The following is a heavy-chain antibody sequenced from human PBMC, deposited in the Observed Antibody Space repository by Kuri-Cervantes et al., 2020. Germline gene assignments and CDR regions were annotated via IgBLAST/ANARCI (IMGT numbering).Heavy chain of an antibody. J-gene: IGHJ5*02. CDR2: IDWDDDK. Sequence: SGPTLVKPTQTLTLTCTFSGFSLSTSGMCVSWIRQPSGKALEWLALIDWDDDKYYSTSLKTRLTISKDTSKNQVVLTMTNMDPVDTATYYCARINWFGGYNWFDPWGQGTLVTVSS. D-gene: IGHD3-16*01. V-gene: IGHV2-70*01. CDR1: GFSLSTSGMC. CDR3: ARINWFGGYNWFDP.